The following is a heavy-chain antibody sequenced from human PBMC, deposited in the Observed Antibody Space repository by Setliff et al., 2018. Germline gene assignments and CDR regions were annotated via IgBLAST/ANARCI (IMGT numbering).Heavy chain of an antibody. CDR2: IDQISRP. CDR3: AKDRVNDGIWEFDS. D-gene: IGHD1-26*01. J-gene: IGHJ4*02. CDR1: GFTFREYP. Sequence: GESLKISCATSGFTFREYPLTWVRQAPGKGLEWVAGIDQISRPYYPDSMKGRFTISRDNPRNTISLQINDLRAEDTATYYCAKDRVNDGIWEFDSWGQGLLVTVSS. V-gene: IGHV3-53*01.